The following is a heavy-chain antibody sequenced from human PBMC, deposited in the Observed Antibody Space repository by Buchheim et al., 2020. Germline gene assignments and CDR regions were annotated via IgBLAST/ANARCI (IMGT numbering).Heavy chain of an antibody. CDR3: ARDLWGSGGMDV. CDR2: IWNDGSYN. D-gene: IGHD3-10*01. Sequence: QVQLVESGGGVVQPGRSLRLSCAASGFTFTTYGMHWVRQAPGKGLEWVALIWNDGSYNKYADSVKGRFTISRDNDKNSLYLQMNSLRDEDTAVYYCARDLWGSGGMDVWGQGTT. CDR1: GFTFTTYG. V-gene: IGHV3-33*01. J-gene: IGHJ6*02.